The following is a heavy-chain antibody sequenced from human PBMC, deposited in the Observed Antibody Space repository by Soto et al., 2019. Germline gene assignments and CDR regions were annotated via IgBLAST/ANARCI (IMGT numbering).Heavy chain of an antibody. J-gene: IGHJ4*02. Sequence: GGSLRLSCEASGFVFANFWMHWVRHVPGKGLVWVARIDTSGHSTNYAESVKGRFTISRDNAKNTVSLQMNSLRVEDTGVYYCAKDSWYFDLWSQGSQVTVSS. CDR2: IDTSGHST. CDR3: AKDSWYFDL. D-gene: IGHD6-13*01. V-gene: IGHV3-74*01. CDR1: GFVFANFW.